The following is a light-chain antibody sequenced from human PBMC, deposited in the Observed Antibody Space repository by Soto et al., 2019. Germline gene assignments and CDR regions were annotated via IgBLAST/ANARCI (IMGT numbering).Light chain of an antibody. CDR3: QQRSNWPPVT. Sequence: EIVLTQSPATLSLSPGERATLYCRASQSINRHLAWYQQKPGQAPRLLILDASDRATGIPARFSGSGSGTDFTLTISSLEPEDFAVYYCQQRSNWPPVTFGGGTKVEIK. CDR1: QSINRH. CDR2: DAS. J-gene: IGKJ4*01. V-gene: IGKV3-11*01.